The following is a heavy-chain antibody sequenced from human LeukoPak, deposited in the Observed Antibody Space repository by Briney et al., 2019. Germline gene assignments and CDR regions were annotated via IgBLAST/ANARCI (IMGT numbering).Heavy chain of an antibody. CDR1: GFTFSSCW. CDR3: AGGPGW. CDR2: IKQDGSEK. D-gene: IGHD6-19*01. Sequence: GGSLRLSCAASGFTFSSCWMSWVGQAPGKGLECVANIKQDGSEKYYVDSVKGRFTISRDNVKNSLYLQMNSLRAEDTAVYYCAGGPGWWGQGTLVTVSS. J-gene: IGHJ4*02. V-gene: IGHV3-7*02.